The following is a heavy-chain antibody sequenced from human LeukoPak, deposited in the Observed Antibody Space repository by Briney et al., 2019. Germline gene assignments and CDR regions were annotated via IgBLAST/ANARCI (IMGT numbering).Heavy chain of an antibody. Sequence: ASVKVSCKASGYTFTGYYMHWVRQAPGQGLEWMGWINPNSGGTNYAQKFQGRVTMTRDTSISTAYMELSRLRSDDTAVYYCARESVQGCCSSTSCPCDYWGQGTLVTVSS. J-gene: IGHJ4*02. CDR3: ARESVQGCCSSTSCPCDY. D-gene: IGHD2-2*01. V-gene: IGHV1-2*02. CDR2: INPNSGGT. CDR1: GYTFTGYY.